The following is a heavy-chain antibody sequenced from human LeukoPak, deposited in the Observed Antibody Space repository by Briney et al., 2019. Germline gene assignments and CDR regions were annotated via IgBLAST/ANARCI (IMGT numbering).Heavy chain of an antibody. V-gene: IGHV3-21*01. CDR2: ISRSASNI. CDR1: GFSFSSYN. Sequence: PGGSLRLSCAASGFSFSSYNMNWVRQAPGKGLEWVSSISRSASNIYYADSVKGRFTISRDNAKNSFYLQMNSLRAEDTAVFYCARDPEGFGATYFDYWGQGTLVAVSS. D-gene: IGHD3-16*01. CDR3: ARDPEGFGATYFDY. J-gene: IGHJ4*02.